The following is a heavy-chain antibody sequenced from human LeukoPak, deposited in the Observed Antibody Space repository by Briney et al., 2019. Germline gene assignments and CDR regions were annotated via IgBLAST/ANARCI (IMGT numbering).Heavy chain of an antibody. CDR1: GCSISSGGYY. J-gene: IGHJ6*03. CDR3: ATPGVGFEAWSGRNTMYV. D-gene: IGHD3-3*01. CDR2: ISSSGST. Sequence: PSETLSLTCTVSGCSISSGGYYWPWLRQHPGQGLEWIGYISSSGSTYYNSSLERRLTMSINTSENQLLLKLSFVAAAAAAFYYCATPGVGFEAWSGRNTMYVWGKGTTVIVSS. V-gene: IGHV4-31*02.